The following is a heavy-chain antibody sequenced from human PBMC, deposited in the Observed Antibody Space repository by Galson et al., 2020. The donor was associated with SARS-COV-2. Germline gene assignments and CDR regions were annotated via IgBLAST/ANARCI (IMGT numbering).Heavy chain of an antibody. D-gene: IGHD1-26*01. CDR2: ISAYNGNT. J-gene: IGHJ6*03. V-gene: IGHV1-18*04. CDR3: ARGVGVFVWERLRPDYYYYYMDV. CDR1: GYTFTSYG. Sequence: ASVKVSCKASGYTFTSYGISWVRQAPGQGLEWMGWISAYNGNTNYAQKLQGRVTMTTDTSTSTAYMGLRSLRSDDTAVYYCARGVGVFVWERLRPDYYYYYMDVWGKGTTVTV.